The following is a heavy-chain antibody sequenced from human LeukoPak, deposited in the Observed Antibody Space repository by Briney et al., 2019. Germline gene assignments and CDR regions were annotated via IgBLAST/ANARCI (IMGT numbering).Heavy chain of an antibody. CDR1: GGSISSGGYY. CDR3: ARYTYDSSGYYFMYY. V-gene: IGHV4-61*08. D-gene: IGHD3-22*01. Sequence: PSQTLSLTCTVSGGSISSGGYYWSWIRQPPGKGLEWIGYIYYSGSTNYNPSLKSQVTISVDTSKNQFSLKLSSVTAADTAVYYCARYTYDSSGYYFMYYWGQGTLVTVSS. CDR2: IYYSGST. J-gene: IGHJ4*02.